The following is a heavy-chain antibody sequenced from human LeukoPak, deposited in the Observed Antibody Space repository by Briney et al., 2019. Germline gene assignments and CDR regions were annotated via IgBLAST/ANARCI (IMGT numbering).Heavy chain of an antibody. CDR2: INPNSGGT. Sequence: ASVKVSCKASGYTFTGYYMHWVRQAPGQGLEWMGRINPNSGGTNYAQKLQGRVTMTRDTSISTAYMELSRLRSDDTAVYYCAAYYYDSSGYHAKIDYWGQGTLVTVSS. CDR1: GYTFTGYY. CDR3: AAYYYDSSGYHAKIDY. D-gene: IGHD3-22*01. V-gene: IGHV1-2*06. J-gene: IGHJ4*02.